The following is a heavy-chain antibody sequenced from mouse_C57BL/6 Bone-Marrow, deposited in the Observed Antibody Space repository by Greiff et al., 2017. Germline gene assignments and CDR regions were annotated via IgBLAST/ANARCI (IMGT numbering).Heavy chain of an antibody. J-gene: IGHJ1*03. D-gene: IGHD1-1*01. CDR1: GYTFTSYD. V-gene: IGHV1-85*01. CDR2: IYPRDGST. CDR3: AREEDYYGSSPFYWYFDV. Sequence: VQLQESGPELVKPGASVKLSCKASGYTFTSYDINWVKQRPGQGLEWIGWIYPRDGSTKYNEKFKGKATLTVDTSSSTAYMELHSLTSEDSAVYFCAREEDYYGSSPFYWYFDVWGTGTTVTVSS.